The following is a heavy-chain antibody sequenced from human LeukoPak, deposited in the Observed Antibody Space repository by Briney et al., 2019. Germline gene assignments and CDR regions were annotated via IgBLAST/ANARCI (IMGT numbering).Heavy chain of an antibody. D-gene: IGHD3-22*01. J-gene: IGHJ4*02. CDR3: AKWRSGYPNYYFDY. CDR1: GFTFSSYA. V-gene: IGHV3-23*01. CDR2: LSYSGGST. Sequence: GGSLRLSCAASGFTFSSYAMSWVRQAPGNGLEWVSGLSYSGGSTYYADSVKGRFTISRDNSKNTLYLQMNSLRAEDTAVYYCAKWRSGYPNYYFDYWGQGTLVTVSS.